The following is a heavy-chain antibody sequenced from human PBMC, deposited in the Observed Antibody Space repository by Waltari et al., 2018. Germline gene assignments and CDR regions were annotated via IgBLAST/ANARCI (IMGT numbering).Heavy chain of an antibody. CDR1: GYSISSGYY. J-gene: IGHJ5*02. CDR2: MYHSGGT. Sequence: QVQLQESGPGLVKPSETLSLTCAVSGYSISSGYYWGWIRQRTGKWLGRIGSMYHSGGTYDNRTLKGRVTKSVDTSESQFSLKLSSVTAADTAVYYCAGDGPLDRHWFDPWGQGTLVTVSS. V-gene: IGHV4-38-2*02. CDR3: AGDGPLDRHWFDP.